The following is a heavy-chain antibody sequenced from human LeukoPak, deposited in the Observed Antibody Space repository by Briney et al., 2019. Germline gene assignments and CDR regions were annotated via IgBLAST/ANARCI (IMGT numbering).Heavy chain of an antibody. D-gene: IGHD3-9*01. CDR3: VRDTITYDIFTGSPDY. CDR2: IRYDGSTE. V-gene: IGHV3-33*01. CDR1: GFTFRSYG. J-gene: IGHJ4*02. Sequence: PGRSLRLSCAASGFTFRSYGMHWVRQAPGKGLEWVSTIRYDGSTEYYADSVRGRFTISRDNSGNTLFLQMNSLGAEDTAVYYCVRDTITYDIFTGSPDYWGQGTLVIVSS.